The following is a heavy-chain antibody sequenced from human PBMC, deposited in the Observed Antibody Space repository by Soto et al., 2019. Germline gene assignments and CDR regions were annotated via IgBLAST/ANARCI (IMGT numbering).Heavy chain of an antibody. V-gene: IGHV1-2*02. CDR1: GYSFSDHY. D-gene: IGHD2-15*01. J-gene: IGHJ4*02. CDR2: ININSGGT. Sequence: ASVKVSCKASGYSFSDHYIHWVLQAPGQGLEWMGWININSGGTNSARKFQGRVTMTRDTSVNTVYMELSRLRSDDTGVYYCVRVGSVADTPFEFWGQGTLVTVSS. CDR3: VRVGSVADTPFEF.